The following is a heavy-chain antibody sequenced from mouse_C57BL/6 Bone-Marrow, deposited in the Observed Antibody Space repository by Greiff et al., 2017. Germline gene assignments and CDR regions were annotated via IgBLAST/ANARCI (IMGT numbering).Heavy chain of an antibody. V-gene: IGHV5-4*01. D-gene: IGHD2-4*01. Sequence: EVQLVESGGGLVKPGGSLKLSCAASGFTFSSYAMSWVRQTPEKRLEWVATISDGGSYTYYPDNVKGRFTISRDNAKNNLYLQMSHLKSEDTAMYYCARDMITTLFDYWGQGTTLTVSS. J-gene: IGHJ2*01. CDR2: ISDGGSYT. CDR3: ARDMITTLFDY. CDR1: GFTFSSYA.